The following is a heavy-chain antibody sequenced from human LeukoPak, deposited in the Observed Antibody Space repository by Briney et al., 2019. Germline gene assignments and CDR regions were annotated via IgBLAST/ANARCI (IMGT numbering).Heavy chain of an antibody. Sequence: SETLSLTCTVSGGSISNYYWSWIRQSPGKGLEWIGYIYYSGSTNYNPSLKSRVTISVDTSKNQFSLKLSSVTAADTAVYYCARRSSSSSWYAFDYWGQGTLVTVSS. CDR3: ARRSSSSSWYAFDY. CDR1: GGSISNYY. CDR2: IYYSGST. J-gene: IGHJ4*02. V-gene: IGHV4-59*08. D-gene: IGHD6-13*01.